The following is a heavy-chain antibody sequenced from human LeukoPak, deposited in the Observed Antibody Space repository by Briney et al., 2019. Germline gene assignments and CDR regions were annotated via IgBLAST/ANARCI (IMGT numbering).Heavy chain of an antibody. V-gene: IGHV3-7*01. CDR3: ATEPGIGYAFDI. Sequence: GGSLRLSCAASGISFSNYWMSWVRQAPGKGLEWVANINPDGSEKNYAHSVKGRFTISRDNAKNSLSLQMNSLRAEDTAVYYCATEPGIGYAFDIWGQGRMVTVSS. CDR2: INPDGSEK. J-gene: IGHJ3*02. CDR1: GISFSNYW. D-gene: IGHD2-15*01.